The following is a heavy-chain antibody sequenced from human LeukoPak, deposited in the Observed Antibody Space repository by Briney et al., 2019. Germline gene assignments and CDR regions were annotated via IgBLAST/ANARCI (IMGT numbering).Heavy chain of an antibody. CDR1: GFTFSDYY. Sequence: GGSLRLSCAASGFTFSDYYMSWIRQAPGKGLEWVSYISSSGSTIYYADSVKGRFTISRDNSKNTLYLQMNSLRAEDTAVYYCARRGPPAYAFDIWGQGTMVTVSS. D-gene: IGHD2-2*01. V-gene: IGHV3-11*01. CDR2: ISSSGSTI. J-gene: IGHJ3*02. CDR3: ARRGPPAYAFDI.